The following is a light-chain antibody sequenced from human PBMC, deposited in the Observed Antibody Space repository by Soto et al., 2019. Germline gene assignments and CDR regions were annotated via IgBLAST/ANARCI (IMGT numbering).Light chain of an antibody. V-gene: IGKV3-15*01. J-gene: IGKJ4*02. Sequence: EIVMTQSPATLPVSPGERVTLSCRASQSFSNKLAWYQQKPGQAPRLLIYGASTRATGIPARFSGSGSGTEFTLTISSLQSEDFAVYYCQQYHNWPLTFGGGTK. CDR1: QSFSNK. CDR3: QQYHNWPLT. CDR2: GAS.